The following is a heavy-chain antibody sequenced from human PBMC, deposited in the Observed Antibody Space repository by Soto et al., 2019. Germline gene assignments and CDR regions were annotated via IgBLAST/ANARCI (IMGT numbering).Heavy chain of an antibody. D-gene: IGHD4-17*01. J-gene: IGHJ3*01. Sequence: QMLESGGGLVQPGGSLRLSCAASGFTFGNYVVTWVRQAPGRGLEWVSAISASGGGTFYADSVRGRFTISRDNYKNTLYLEMNSLRAEDTALYFCAKDPKGDYLGAFDCWGRGTMVIVSS. CDR3: AKDPKGDYLGAFDC. CDR2: ISASGGGT. V-gene: IGHV3-23*01. CDR1: GFTFGNYV.